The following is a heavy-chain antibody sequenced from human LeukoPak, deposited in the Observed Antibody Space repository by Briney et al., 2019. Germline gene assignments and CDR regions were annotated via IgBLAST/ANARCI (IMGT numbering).Heavy chain of an antibody. V-gene: IGHV3-33*01. Sequence: SCKASGGTFSSYAISWVGQAPGKGLEWVALIWYDGGKKYYTDYVRGRFTLSRDNSKNTLYLQMNSLRAEDTAVYYCVRYCNGGSCYRAAFDVWGPGTMVTVSS. CDR3: VRYCNGGSCYRAAFDV. CDR2: IWYDGGKK. J-gene: IGHJ3*01. CDR1: GGTFSSYA. D-gene: IGHD2-15*01.